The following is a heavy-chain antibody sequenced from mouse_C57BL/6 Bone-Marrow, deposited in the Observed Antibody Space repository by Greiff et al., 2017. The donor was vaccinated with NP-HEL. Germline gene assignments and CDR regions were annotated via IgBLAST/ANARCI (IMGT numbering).Heavy chain of an antibody. CDR2: ISNGGGST. CDR1: GFTFSDYY. J-gene: IGHJ1*03. V-gene: IGHV5-12*01. CDR3: ARENYSNYGYWYFDV. Sequence: EVKLVESGGGLVQPGGSLKLSCAASGFTFSDYYMYWVRQTPEKRLEWVAYISNGGGSTYYPDTVKGRFTISRDNAKNTLYLQMSRLKSEDTAMYYCARENYSNYGYWYFDVWGTGTTVTVSS. D-gene: IGHD2-5*01.